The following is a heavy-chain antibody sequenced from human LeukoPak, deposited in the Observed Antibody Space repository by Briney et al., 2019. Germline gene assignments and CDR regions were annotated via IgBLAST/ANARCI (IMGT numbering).Heavy chain of an antibody. CDR1: GYSISSGYY. Sequence: SETLSLTCTVSGYSISSGYYWGCIRQPPGKGLEWIGSIYHSGITYYNPSLKSRVTISVDTSKNQFSLKLSSVTAADTAVYYCARRTFGGVIKYWGQGTLVTVSS. J-gene: IGHJ4*02. CDR2: IYHSGIT. D-gene: IGHD3-16*01. V-gene: IGHV4-38-2*02. CDR3: ARRTFGGVIKY.